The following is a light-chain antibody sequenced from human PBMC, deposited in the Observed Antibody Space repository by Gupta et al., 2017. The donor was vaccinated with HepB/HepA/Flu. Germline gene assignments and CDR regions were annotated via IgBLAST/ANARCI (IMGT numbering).Light chain of an antibody. CDR3: CSYAGDSSYV. V-gene: IGLV2-11*01. Sequence: QSALTQPPSVSGSPGQSVTISCTGTSSDVGGYNSVSWYQQHPGKAPKLMIYDVNKRPSGVPDRFSGSKSGNTASLTISGLQAEEEADYHCCSYAGDSSYVFGSGTKVTVL. J-gene: IGLJ1*01. CDR1: SSDVGGYNS. CDR2: DVN.